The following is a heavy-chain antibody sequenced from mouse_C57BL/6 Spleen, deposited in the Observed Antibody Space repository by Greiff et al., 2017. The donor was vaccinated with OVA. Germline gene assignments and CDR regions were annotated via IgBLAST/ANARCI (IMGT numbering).Heavy chain of an antibody. CDR2: ISSGSSTI. CDR1: GFTFSDYG. J-gene: IGHJ1*03. Sequence: EVQRVESGGGLVKPGGSLKLSCAASGFTFSDYGMHWVRQAPEKGLEWVAYISSGSSTIYYADTVKGRFTISRDNAKNTLFLQMTSLRSEDTAMYYCARGPVVAHWWFDVWGTGTTVTVSS. V-gene: IGHV5-17*01. D-gene: IGHD1-1*01. CDR3: ARGPVVAHWWFDV.